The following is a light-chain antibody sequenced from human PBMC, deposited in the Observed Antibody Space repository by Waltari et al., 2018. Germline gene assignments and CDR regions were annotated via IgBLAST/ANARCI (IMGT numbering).Light chain of an antibody. V-gene: IGLV3-10*01. J-gene: IGLJ1*01. CDR1: TLPRKY. CDR2: EDT. CDR3: YSTDSSGDQRV. Sequence: YELTQSPSVSVSPGQTAKITCSGETLPRKYASWYQQKSGQAPVLVIYEDTKRPAGIPERFSGSTSRTVATLTISGAQAEDEADYYCYSTDSSGDQRVFGAGTRVTVL.